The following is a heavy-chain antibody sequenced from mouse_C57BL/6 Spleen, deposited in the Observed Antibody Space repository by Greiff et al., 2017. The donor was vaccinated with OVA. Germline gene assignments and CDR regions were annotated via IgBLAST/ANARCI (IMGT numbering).Heavy chain of an antibody. J-gene: IGHJ1*03. Sequence: VQLQQSGAELARPGASVKLSCKASGYTFTSYGISWVKQRPGQGLEWIGEIYPRSGYTYYNEKFKGKATLTVDKSSSTAYMELRRLTSEDSAVDFCARDSAVEANGYVDDWGTGTTVTVSA. V-gene: IGHV1-81*01. D-gene: IGHD1-1*01. CDR1: GYTFTSYG. CDR2: IYPRSGYT. CDR3: ARDSAVEANGYVDD.